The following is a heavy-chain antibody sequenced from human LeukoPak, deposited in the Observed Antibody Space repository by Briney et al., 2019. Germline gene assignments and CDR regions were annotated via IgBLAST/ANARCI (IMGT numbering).Heavy chain of an antibody. Sequence: SETLSLTCAVSGGSISSGGYSWSWIRQPPGKGLEWIGYIYYTGNTYYNPSLKSRVTISVDTSKNQFSLKLSSVTAADTAVYYCARAVQIYYDSSGYYHSFDYWGQGTLVTVSS. CDR1: GGSISSGGYS. V-gene: IGHV4-30-4*07. D-gene: IGHD3-22*01. J-gene: IGHJ4*02. CDR3: ARAVQIYYDSSGYYHSFDY. CDR2: IYYTGNT.